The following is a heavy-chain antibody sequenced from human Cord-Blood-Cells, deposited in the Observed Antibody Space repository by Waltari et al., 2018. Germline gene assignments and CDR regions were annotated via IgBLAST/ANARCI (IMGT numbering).Heavy chain of an antibody. CDR1: GGSFSGYY. V-gene: IGHV4-34*01. D-gene: IGHD3-22*01. CDR3: ARHDYYDSSGYSP. J-gene: IGHJ5*02. CDR2: INHSEST. Sequence: QVQLQQWGAGLLKPSETLSLTCAVYGGSFSGYYWSWIRQPPGKGLEWIGEINHSESTNYNPSLKSRVTISVDTSKNQFSLKLSSVTAADTAVYYCARHDYYDSSGYSPWGQGTLVTVSS.